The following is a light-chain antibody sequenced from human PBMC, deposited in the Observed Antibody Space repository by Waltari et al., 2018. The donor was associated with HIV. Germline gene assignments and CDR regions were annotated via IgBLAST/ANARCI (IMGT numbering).Light chain of an antibody. V-gene: IGKV3-11*01. J-gene: IGKJ5*01. Sequence: EIVLTQSPDTLSLSPGERATLSCRASQSVSTYLAWYQQKPGQAPRLLIYDASNRATGILARFSGSGSETDFTLIISSLEPEDFAVYYCQQGNNWPSITFGQGTRLDIK. CDR1: QSVSTY. CDR3: QQGNNWPSIT. CDR2: DAS.